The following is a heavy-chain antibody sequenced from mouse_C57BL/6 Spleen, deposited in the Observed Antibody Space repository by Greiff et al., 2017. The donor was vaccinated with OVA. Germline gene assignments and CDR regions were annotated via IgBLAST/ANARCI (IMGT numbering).Heavy chain of an antibody. CDR3: TRDLGRGWYFDV. CDR2: ISSGSDYI. V-gene: IGHV5-9-1*02. D-gene: IGHD4-1*01. Sequence: EVKVEESGEGLVKPGGSLKLSCAASGFTFSSYAMSWVRQTPEKRLEWVAYISSGSDYIYYADTVKGRFPISRDNARNTLYLQMSSLKSEDTAMYYCTRDLGRGWYFDVWGTGTTVTVSS. J-gene: IGHJ1*03. CDR1: GFTFSSYA.